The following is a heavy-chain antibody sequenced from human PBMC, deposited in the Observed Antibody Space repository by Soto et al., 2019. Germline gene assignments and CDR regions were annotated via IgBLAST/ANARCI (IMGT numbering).Heavy chain of an antibody. Sequence: QVQLQQWGAGLLKPSETLSLTCAVYGGSFSGYYWSWIRQPPGKGLEWIGEINHSGSTNYNPSLKSRVTISVDTSKKQSSLKLSSVTAADTAVYYCAISLPGINRSPSIDYWGQGTLVTVSS. D-gene: IGHD1-20*01. CDR2: INHSGST. CDR3: AISLPGINRSPSIDY. V-gene: IGHV4-34*01. CDR1: GGSFSGYY. J-gene: IGHJ4*02.